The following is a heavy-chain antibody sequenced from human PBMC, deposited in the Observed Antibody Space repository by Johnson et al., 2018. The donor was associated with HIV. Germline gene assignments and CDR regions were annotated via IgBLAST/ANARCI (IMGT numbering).Heavy chain of an antibody. CDR3: ARGPILEWLSGDGFDM. J-gene: IGHJ3*02. D-gene: IGHD3-3*01. V-gene: IGHV3-30-3*01. CDR1: GFTFSSYA. CDR2: ISYDGSNK. Sequence: QVQLVESGGGVVQPGRSLRLSCAASGFTFSSYAMHWVRQAPGKGLEWVAVISYDGSNKYYADSVKGRFTISRDNTKNTLYLQMNSLKTEDTAVYYCARGPILEWLSGDGFDMWGQGTKVTV.